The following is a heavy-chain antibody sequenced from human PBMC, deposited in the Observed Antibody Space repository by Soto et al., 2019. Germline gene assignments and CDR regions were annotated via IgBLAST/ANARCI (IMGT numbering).Heavy chain of an antibody. CDR1: GFTFSSYA. V-gene: IGHV3-23*01. CDR2: ISGSGGST. D-gene: IGHD3-22*01. CDR3: AKDYDSSGYYPQDY. J-gene: IGHJ4*02. Sequence: GGSLRLSCAASGFTFSSYAMNWVRQAPGKGLEWVSAISGSGGSTYYADSVKGRFTISRDNSKNTLYLQMTSLRAEDTAVYYCAKDYDSSGYYPQDYWGQGTLVTVSS.